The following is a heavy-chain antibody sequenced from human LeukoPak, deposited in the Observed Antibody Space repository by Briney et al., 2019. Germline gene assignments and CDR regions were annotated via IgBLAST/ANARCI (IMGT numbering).Heavy chain of an antibody. V-gene: IGHV3-48*01. CDR2: ISRTGTTI. D-gene: IGHD2-21*02. CDR1: AFTFNSYT. J-gene: IGHJ4*02. CDR3: ARDFGSGDHGLLV. Sequence: PGGSLRLSCAAAAFTFNSYTMNWDRQAPGEVLEWISYISRTGTTIYHADSVKGGLTISRANAKKSLYLSMNRLRSEDTGLYFCARDFGSGDHGLLVWGQGTMLTVSS.